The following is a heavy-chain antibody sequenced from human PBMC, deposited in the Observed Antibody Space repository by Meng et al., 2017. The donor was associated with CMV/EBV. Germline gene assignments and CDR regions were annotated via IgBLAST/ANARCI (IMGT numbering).Heavy chain of an antibody. Sequence: GESLKISCAASGFTFSSYDMSWVRQAPGKGLEWVSAISGSGGNTNYADSVKGRFTISRDNSKNSLYLQMNSLRAEDTAVYYCARARGGYYFDYWGQGTLVTVSS. D-gene: IGHD3-10*01. CDR1: GFTFSSYD. J-gene: IGHJ4*02. CDR2: ISGSGGNT. CDR3: ARARGGYYFDY. V-gene: IGHV3-23*01.